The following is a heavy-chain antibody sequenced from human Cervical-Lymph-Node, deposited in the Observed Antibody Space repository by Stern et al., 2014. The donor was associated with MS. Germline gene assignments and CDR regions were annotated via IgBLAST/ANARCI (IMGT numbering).Heavy chain of an antibody. V-gene: IGHV1-69*12. Sequence: QVQLVQSGAEVKKPGSSVKVSCKVSGATFSTNGISWVRQGPGQGLEWMRAIVPIFENANYAQNFRGRISITAAESTNTAYMELTSLTSEDAGVYYCAREHHGGNFAAWGQGTLVTVSS. CDR3: AREHHGGNFAA. D-gene: IGHD4-23*01. J-gene: IGHJ5*02. CDR1: GATFSTNG. CDR2: IVPIFENA.